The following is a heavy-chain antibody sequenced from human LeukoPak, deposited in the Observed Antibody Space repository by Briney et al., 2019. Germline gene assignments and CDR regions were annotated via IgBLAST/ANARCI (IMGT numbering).Heavy chain of an antibody. V-gene: IGHV1-2*02. D-gene: IGHD4-17*01. CDR3: AKDRYGDYVYYYMDV. Sequence: GASVKVSCKTSGYTFTGYYIQWVRQAPGQGLEWIGWINPNSGDTNYAQKFQGRVTVTRDTSTSTAYMELSRLTSDDTAVYYCAKDRYGDYVYYYMDVWGKGTTVIVSS. CDR1: GYTFTGYY. CDR2: INPNSGDT. J-gene: IGHJ6*03.